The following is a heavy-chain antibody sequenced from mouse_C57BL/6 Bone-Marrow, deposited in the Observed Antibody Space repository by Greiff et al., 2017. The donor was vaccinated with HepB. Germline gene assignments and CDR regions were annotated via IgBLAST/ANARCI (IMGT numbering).Heavy chain of an antibody. D-gene: IGHD2-12*01. CDR3: ARGTYYSNWYFDV. CDR1: GYSITSDY. CDR2: ISYSGST. J-gene: IGHJ1*03. Sequence: EVQGVESGPGLAKPSQTLSLTCSVSGYSITSDYWNWIRKFPGNKLEYMGYISYSGSTYYNQSLNSRISITRDTSNNQYYLQLNSVTTEDTATYYCARGTYYSNWYFDVWGTGTTVTVSS. V-gene: IGHV3-8*01.